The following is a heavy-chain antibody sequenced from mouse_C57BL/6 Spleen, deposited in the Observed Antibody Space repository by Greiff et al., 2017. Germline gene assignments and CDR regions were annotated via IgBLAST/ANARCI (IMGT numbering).Heavy chain of an antibody. CDR2: INPGSGGT. CDR1: GYAFTNYL. D-gene: IGHD4-1*01. Sequence: QVQLQQSGAELVRPGTSVKVSCKASGYAFTNYLIEWVKQRPGQGLEWIGMINPGSGGTNYNEKFKGKATLTADKSSSTAYMQLSRLTSEDSAVYFCARGENWVMGYYFDYWGQGTTLTVSS. J-gene: IGHJ2*01. V-gene: IGHV1-54*01. CDR3: ARGENWVMGYYFDY.